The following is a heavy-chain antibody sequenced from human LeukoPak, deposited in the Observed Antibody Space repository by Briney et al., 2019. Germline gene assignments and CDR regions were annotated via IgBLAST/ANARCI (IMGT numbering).Heavy chain of an antibody. CDR1: GFTFSDYY. V-gene: IGHV3-11*01. Sequence: GGSLRLSCAASGFTFSDYYMSWIRQAPGKGLAWVSYISSSGSTIYYADSVKGRFTISRDNAKNSLYLQMNSLRAEDTAVYYCARDPTGYSSGWYKNWFDPWGQGTLVTVSS. CDR2: ISSSGSTI. J-gene: IGHJ5*02. D-gene: IGHD6-19*01. CDR3: ARDPTGYSSGWYKNWFDP.